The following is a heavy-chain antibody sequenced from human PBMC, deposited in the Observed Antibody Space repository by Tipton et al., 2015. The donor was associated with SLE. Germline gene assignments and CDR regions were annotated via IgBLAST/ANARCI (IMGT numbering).Heavy chain of an antibody. CDR1: GFTFSSYG. V-gene: IGHV3-30*18. CDR3: AKSSIAARPGAFDI. Sequence: RSLRLSCAASGFTFSSYGMHWVRQAPGKGLEWVAVISYDGSNKYYADSVKGRFTISRDNSKNTLYLQMNSLRAEDTAVYYCAKSSIAARPGAFDIWGQGTMVTVSS. J-gene: IGHJ3*02. CDR2: ISYDGSNK. D-gene: IGHD6-6*01.